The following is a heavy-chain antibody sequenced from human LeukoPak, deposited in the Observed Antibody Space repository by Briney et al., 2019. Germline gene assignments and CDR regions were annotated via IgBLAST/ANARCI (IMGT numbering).Heavy chain of an antibody. CDR3: AKGGGGRLIYYYYMDV. Sequence: PGRSLRLSCAASGFTFDDYAMHWVRQAPGKGLGWVSGITWNSDNIEYADSVKGRFTISRDNAKNSLYLQMNSLRAEDMALYYCAKGGGGRLIYYYYMDVWGKGTTVTISS. CDR2: ITWNSDNI. D-gene: IGHD3-16*01. J-gene: IGHJ6*03. CDR1: GFTFDDYA. V-gene: IGHV3-9*03.